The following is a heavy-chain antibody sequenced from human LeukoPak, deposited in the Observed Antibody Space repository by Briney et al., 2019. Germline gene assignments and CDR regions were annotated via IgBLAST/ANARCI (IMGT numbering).Heavy chain of an antibody. CDR3: AKGLPLNLDGGWIHAFDI. D-gene: IGHD6-19*01. CDR1: GFTFDDYA. Sequence: PGRSLRLSCAASGFTFDDYAMHWVRQAPGKGLEWVSGISWNSGSIGYADSVKGRFTISRDNAKNSLYLQMNSLRAEDTALYYCAKGLPLNLDGGWIHAFDIWGQGTMVTVSS. V-gene: IGHV3-9*01. CDR2: ISWNSGSI. J-gene: IGHJ3*02.